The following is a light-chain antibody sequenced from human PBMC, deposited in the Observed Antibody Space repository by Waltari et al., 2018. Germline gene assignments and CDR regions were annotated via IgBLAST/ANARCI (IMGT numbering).Light chain of an antibody. CDR2: RND. CDR1: SSNIGSNF. Sequence: QSVLTQPPSASGTPGQRVTISCSGSSSNIGSNFVYWYQQLPGTAPKRLIYRNDRRPSGVPDRFSGSNSGNTATLTISGTQAMDEADYYCQAWDSSTDYVFGTGTKVTVL. J-gene: IGLJ1*01. CDR3: QAWDSSTDYV. V-gene: IGLV1-47*01.